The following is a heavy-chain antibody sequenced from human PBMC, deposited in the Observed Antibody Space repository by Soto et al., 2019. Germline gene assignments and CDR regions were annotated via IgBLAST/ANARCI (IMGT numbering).Heavy chain of an antibody. D-gene: IGHD6-19*01. CDR3: ANRPWTSSGWYLDY. CDR2: ISGSGGST. J-gene: IGHJ4*02. CDR1: GFTFSSYA. Sequence: GGSLRLSCAASGFTFSSYAMSWVRQAPGKGLEWVSAISGSGGSTYYADSVKGRFTISRDNSKNTLYLQMNSLRAEDTAVYYCANRPWTSSGWYLDYWGQGTLVTVSS. V-gene: IGHV3-23*01.